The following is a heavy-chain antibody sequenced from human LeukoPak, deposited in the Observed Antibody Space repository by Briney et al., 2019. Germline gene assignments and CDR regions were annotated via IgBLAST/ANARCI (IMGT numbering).Heavy chain of an antibody. Sequence: GGSLRLSYAASGFTFSSYAMSWVRQAPGKGLEWVSAISGSGGSTYYADSVKGRFTISRDNSKNTLYLQMNSLRAEDTAVYYCAKGILWFGEFRADDWFDPWGQGTLVTVSS. CDR2: ISGSGGST. J-gene: IGHJ5*02. D-gene: IGHD3-10*01. CDR1: GFTFSSYA. CDR3: AKGILWFGEFRADDWFDP. V-gene: IGHV3-23*01.